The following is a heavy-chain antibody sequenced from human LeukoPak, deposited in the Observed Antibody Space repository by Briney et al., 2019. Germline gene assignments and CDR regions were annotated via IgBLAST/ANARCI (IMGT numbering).Heavy chain of an antibody. V-gene: IGHV3-7*01. CDR2: MDPTGSQK. Sequence: GGSLRLSCADSQCTFNGSWMKWVRQAPGKGLEWVANMDPTGSQKRYVDSVRGRFTISKDNPGASLYLDMHSLRAEDTAIYYCAIWTSGNYWGQGTLVTASS. CDR1: QCTFNGSW. D-gene: IGHD1-1*01. CDR3: AIWTSGNY. J-gene: IGHJ4*02.